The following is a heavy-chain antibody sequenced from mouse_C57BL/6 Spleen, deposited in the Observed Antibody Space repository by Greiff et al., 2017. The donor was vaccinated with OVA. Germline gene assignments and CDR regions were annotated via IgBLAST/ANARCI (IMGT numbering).Heavy chain of an antibody. CDR3: ARGGYYGNYGWYFDV. D-gene: IGHD2-1*01. CDR1: GYAFSSSW. J-gene: IGHJ1*03. CDR2: IYPGDGDT. Sequence: VQLQQSGPELVKPGASVKISCKASGYAFSSSWMNWVKQRPGKGLEWIGRIYPGDGDTNYNGKFKGKATLTADKSSSTAYMQLSSLTSEDSAVYFCARGGYYGNYGWYFDVWGTGTTVTVSS. V-gene: IGHV1-82*01.